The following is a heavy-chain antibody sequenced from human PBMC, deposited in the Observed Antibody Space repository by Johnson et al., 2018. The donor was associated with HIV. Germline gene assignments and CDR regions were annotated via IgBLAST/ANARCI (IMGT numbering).Heavy chain of an antibody. D-gene: IGHD2-15*01. CDR3: ALGGSWYAFDI. CDR1: GFTVSNNY. CDR2: ISSSGSTI. Sequence: QVQLVESGGGLIQPGGSLRLSCAASGFTVSNNYMSWVRQAPGKGLEWVSYISSSGSTIYYADSVKGRFTISRDNAKNSLYLQMNSLRAEDTAVYYCALGGSWYAFDIWGQGTMVTVSS. J-gene: IGHJ3*02. V-gene: IGHV3-11*01.